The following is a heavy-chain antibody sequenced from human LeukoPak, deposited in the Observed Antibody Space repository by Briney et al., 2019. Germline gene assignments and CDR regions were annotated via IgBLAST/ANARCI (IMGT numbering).Heavy chain of an antibody. D-gene: IGHD3/OR15-3a*01. J-gene: IGHJ4*02. Sequence: PGGSLRLSCAASGFIFSNHAMTWVRQAPGRGLEWVSVISGSDGSTYYADSVQGRFTISRDTSKNTLYLQMISLRVEDTAVYYCATSYYDFWTPYSAHWGQGTLVTVSS. CDR1: GFIFSNHA. V-gene: IGHV3-23*01. CDR3: ATSYYDFWTPYSAH. CDR2: ISGSDGST.